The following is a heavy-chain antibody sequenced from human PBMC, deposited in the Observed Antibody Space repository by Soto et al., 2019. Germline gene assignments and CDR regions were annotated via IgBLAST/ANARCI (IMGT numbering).Heavy chain of an antibody. CDR2: ISAYNGNT. V-gene: IGHV1-18*01. Sequence: QVQLVQSGAEVKKPGASVTVSCKASGYTFTSYGISWVRQAPGQGLEWMGWISAYNGNTNYAQKLQGRATMTTDISQSTVCLEVRSVRSDDTSVYYSARGLSGNPGYWGQGTLVTVSS. J-gene: IGHJ4*02. D-gene: IGHD2-15*01. CDR3: ARGLSGNPGY. CDR1: GYTFTSYG.